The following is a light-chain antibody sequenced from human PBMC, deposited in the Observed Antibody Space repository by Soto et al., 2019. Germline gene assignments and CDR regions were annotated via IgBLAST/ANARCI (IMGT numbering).Light chain of an antibody. J-gene: IGKJ1*01. CDR1: QSISTF. CDR2: AAS. Sequence: DIQMTQSPSSLSASVGDRVTITCRASQSISTFLNWYQQKPGNAPKSLIYAASNLQSGVPSRFSGSGSGTDFTLTTSSLQPEDFATYYCQQSFSSPRTFGPGTKVDIK. V-gene: IGKV1-39*01. CDR3: QQSFSSPRT.